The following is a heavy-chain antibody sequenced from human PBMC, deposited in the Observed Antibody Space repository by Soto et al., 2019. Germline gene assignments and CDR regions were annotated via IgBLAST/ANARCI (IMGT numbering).Heavy chain of an antibody. CDR2: INPSGGGT. CDR1: GYTFTSYY. CDR3: ARASWQQLVRLRPFDP. V-gene: IGHV1-46*01. J-gene: IGHJ5*02. Sequence: ASVKVSCKASGYTFTSYYMHWVRQAPGQGLEWMGRINPSGGGTSYAQKFQGRVTMTRDTSASTGYMELSSLRSEDTAVYYCARASWQQLVRLRPFDPWGQGTLVTVSS. D-gene: IGHD6-13*01.